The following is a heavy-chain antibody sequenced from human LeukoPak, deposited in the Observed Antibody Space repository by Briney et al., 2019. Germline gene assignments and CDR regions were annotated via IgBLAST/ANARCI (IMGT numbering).Heavy chain of an antibody. J-gene: IGHJ4*02. V-gene: IGHV4-61*02. Sequence: SQTLSLTCTVSGGSISSGSYYWSWIPQPAGKGLVWIGRIYTSGSTNYNPSLKSRVTISVDTSKNQFSLKLSSVTAADTAVYYCAREAGYSAFDYWGQGTLVTVSS. CDR3: AREAGYSAFDY. D-gene: IGHD3-22*01. CDR2: IYTSGST. CDR1: GGSISSGSYY.